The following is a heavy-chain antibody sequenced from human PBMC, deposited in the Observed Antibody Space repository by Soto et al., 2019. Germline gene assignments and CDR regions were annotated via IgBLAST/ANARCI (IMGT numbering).Heavy chain of an antibody. D-gene: IGHD7-27*01. V-gene: IGHV4-38-2*01. CDR2: IYHSGTT. CDR3: ARVPLTGDWGYYYYAMDV. J-gene: IGHJ6*02. CDR1: GYSISSGYY. Sequence: SETLSLTCAVSGYSISSGYYWGWIRQPPGKGLEWIGSIYHSGTTYYNPSLKSRVTISLDKSKNRFSLKLRSVTAADTAVYFCARVPLTGDWGYYYYAMDVWGQGTTVTVSS.